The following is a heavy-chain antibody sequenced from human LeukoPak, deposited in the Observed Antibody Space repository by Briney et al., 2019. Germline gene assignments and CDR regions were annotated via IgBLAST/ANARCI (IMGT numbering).Heavy chain of an antibody. V-gene: IGHV1-3*01. CDR1: GYIFTNYG. Sequence: ASVKVSCKSSGYIFTNYGVHWVRQAPGQRLEWMGWINAGNGNTKYSQKFQGRVTITRDTSASTAYMELSSLRSEDTAVYYCARSTRAGAAAIYFDYWGQGTLVTVSS. J-gene: IGHJ4*02. CDR3: ARSTRAGAAAIYFDY. D-gene: IGHD6-13*01. CDR2: INAGNGNT.